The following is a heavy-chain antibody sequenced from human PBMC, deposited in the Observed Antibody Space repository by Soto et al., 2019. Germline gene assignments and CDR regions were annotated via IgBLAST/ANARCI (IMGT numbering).Heavy chain of an antibody. D-gene: IGHD5-18*01. V-gene: IGHV4-30-4*01. CDR3: ASSRIDWKTDTAMAPIDY. CDR1: GGSISSGDYY. Sequence: ASETLSLTCTVSGGSISSGDYYWSWIRQPPGKGLEWIGYIYYSGSTYYNPSLKSRVTISVDTSKNQFSLKLSSVTAADTAVYYCASSRIDWKTDTAMAPIDYWGQGTLVTVSS. CDR2: IYYSGST. J-gene: IGHJ4*02.